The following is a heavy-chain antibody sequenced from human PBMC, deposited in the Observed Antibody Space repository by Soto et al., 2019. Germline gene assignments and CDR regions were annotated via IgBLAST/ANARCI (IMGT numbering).Heavy chain of an antibody. Sequence: ASVKVSCKASGGTFSSYTISWVRQAPGQGLEWMGRIIPILGIANYAQKFQGRVTITADKSTSTAYMELSSLRSEDTAVYYCARSGIAAADLYYYMDVWGKGTTVTVSS. V-gene: IGHV1-69*02. CDR1: GGTFSSYT. D-gene: IGHD6-13*01. CDR2: IIPILGIA. J-gene: IGHJ6*03. CDR3: ARSGIAAADLYYYMDV.